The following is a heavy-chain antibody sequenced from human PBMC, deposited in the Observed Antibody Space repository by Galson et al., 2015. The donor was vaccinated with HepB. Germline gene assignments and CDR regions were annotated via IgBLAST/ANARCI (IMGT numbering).Heavy chain of an antibody. J-gene: IGHJ6*04. CDR3: ARGEDYDILTGYYYYYGMDV. D-gene: IGHD3-9*01. CDR1: GYTFTSYA. V-gene: IGHV1-3*01. Sequence: SVKVSCKASGYTFTSYAMHWVRQAPGQRLEWMGWINAGNGNTKYSQKFQGRVTITRDTSASTAYMELSSLRSEDTAVYYCARGEDYDILTGYYYYYGMDVWGKGTTVTVSS. CDR2: INAGNGNT.